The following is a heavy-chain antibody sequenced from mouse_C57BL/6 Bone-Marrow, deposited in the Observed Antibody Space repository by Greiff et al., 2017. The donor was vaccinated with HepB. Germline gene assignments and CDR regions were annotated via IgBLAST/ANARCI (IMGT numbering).Heavy chain of an antibody. Sequence: VHLVESGAELVKPGASVKLSCKASGYTFTSYGINWVKQRPGQGLEWIGWIYPGDGSTKYNEKFKGKATLTVDTSSSTAYMELHSLTSEDSAVYFCARDFRVDYWGQGTSVTVSS. CDR1: GYTFTSYG. D-gene: IGHD3-3*01. J-gene: IGHJ4*01. CDR2: IYPGDGST. V-gene: IGHV1-85*01. CDR3: ARDFRVDY.